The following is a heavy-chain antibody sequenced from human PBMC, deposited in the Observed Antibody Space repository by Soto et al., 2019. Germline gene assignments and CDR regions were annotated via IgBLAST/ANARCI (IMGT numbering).Heavy chain of an antibody. D-gene: IGHD4-17*01. Sequence: QVQLVQSGAEVKKPGSSVKVSCKASGGTFSSYAISWVRQAPGQGLEWMGGIIPIFGTANYAQKFQGRVTITADESPSTADMELSSLKSEDTAVYYCATLNNDYGEGPQAYWGQGTLVTVSS. CDR3: ATLNNDYGEGPQAY. CDR1: GGTFSSYA. V-gene: IGHV1-69*12. CDR2: IIPIFGTA. J-gene: IGHJ4*02.